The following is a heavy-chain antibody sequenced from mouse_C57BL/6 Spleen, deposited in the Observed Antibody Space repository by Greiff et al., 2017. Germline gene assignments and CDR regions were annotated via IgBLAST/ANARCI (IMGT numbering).Heavy chain of an antibody. J-gene: IGHJ3*01. V-gene: IGHV5-4*03. CDR3: ARAGNFAY. CDR1: GFTFSSYA. Sequence: EVKVVESGGGLVKPGGSLKLSCAASGFTFSSYAMTWVRQTPEKRLEWVATISDGGSYTYYPDNVKGRFTISRDNAKNNLYLQISHLKSEDTAMYYCARAGNFAYWGQGTLVTVSA. CDR2: ISDGGSYT. D-gene: IGHD4-1*01.